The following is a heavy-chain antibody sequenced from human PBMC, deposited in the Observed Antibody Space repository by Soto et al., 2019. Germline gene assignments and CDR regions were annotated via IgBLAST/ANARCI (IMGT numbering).Heavy chain of an antibody. CDR3: AKDLIPASWSSPYYYGMDV. J-gene: IGHJ6*02. D-gene: IGHD2-15*01. V-gene: IGHV3-33*06. Sequence: SLRLSCAASGFTFSSYGMHWVRQAPGKGLEWVAVIWYDGSNKYYADSVKGRFTISRDNSKNTLYLQMNSLRAEDTAVYYCAKDLIPASWSSPYYYGMDVWGQGTTVTAP. CDR2: IWYDGSNK. CDR1: GFTFSSYG.